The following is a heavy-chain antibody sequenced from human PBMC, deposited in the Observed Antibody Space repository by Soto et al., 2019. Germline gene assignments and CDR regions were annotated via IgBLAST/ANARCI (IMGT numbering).Heavy chain of an antibody. CDR3: AREGHDGVYYDSSGGDYYYYGMDV. CDR1: GGTFSSDA. CDR2: IIPIFGTA. Sequence: QVQLVQSGAEVKKPGSSVKVSCKASGGTFSSDAISWVRQAPGQGLEWMGGIIPIFGTANYAQKIQGRVTSPADESTSTAYKELSSLRSEDTAVYYCAREGHDGVYYDSSGGDYYYYGMDVWGQGTTVTVSS. J-gene: IGHJ6*02. V-gene: IGHV1-69*01. D-gene: IGHD3-22*01.